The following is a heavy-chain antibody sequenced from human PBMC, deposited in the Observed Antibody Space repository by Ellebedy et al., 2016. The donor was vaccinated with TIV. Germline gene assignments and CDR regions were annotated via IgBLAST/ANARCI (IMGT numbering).Heavy chain of an antibody. J-gene: IGHJ4*02. V-gene: IGHV3-30*02. CDR1: GFSFSSYG. CDR3: AKGRSAVAHY. CDR2: IRDDGSNK. Sequence: GESLKISCAASGFSFSSYGMHWVRQAPGKGLEWVAYIRDDGSNKYYADSVKGRFAISRDNSKNTLHLQMSSLRADDTSVYYCAKGRSAVAHYWGQGTLVTVSS. D-gene: IGHD6-19*01.